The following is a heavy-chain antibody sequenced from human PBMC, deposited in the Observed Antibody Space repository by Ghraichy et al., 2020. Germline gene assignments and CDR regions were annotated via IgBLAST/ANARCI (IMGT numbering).Heavy chain of an antibody. CDR3: ARGLLESHYYYGMDV. V-gene: IGHV3-72*01. CDR1: GFTFSDHY. J-gene: IGHJ6*02. CDR2: TRNKANSYTT. Sequence: GGSLRLSCAASGFTFSDHYMDWVRQAPGKGLEWVGRTRNKANSYTTEYAASVKGRFTISRDDSKNSLYLQMNSLKTEDTAVYYCARGLLESHYYYGMDVWGQGTTVTVSS.